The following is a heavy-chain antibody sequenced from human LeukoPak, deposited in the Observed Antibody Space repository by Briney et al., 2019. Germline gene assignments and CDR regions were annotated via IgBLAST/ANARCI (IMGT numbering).Heavy chain of an antibody. V-gene: IGHV3-23*01. CDR1: GFIFSSYA. Sequence: GGSLRLSCVASGFIFSSYAMTCVRQAPGKGLECVSVIGSGDTYYADSVKGRFTISRDNSKNTLYLQMNSLSADDTAVYYCAKKPLGDQPLDYWGQGTLVTASS. J-gene: IGHJ4*02. D-gene: IGHD3-16*01. CDR2: IGSGDT. CDR3: AKKPLGDQPLDY.